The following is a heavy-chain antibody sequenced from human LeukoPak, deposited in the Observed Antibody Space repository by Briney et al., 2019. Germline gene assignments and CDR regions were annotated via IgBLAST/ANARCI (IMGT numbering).Heavy chain of an antibody. CDR1: GGSINSSSYY. Sequence: SETLSLTCTVSGGSINSSSYYWGWIRQPPGNGLEWIGSIYYSGSTYYNPSLKSRVTISVDTSKNQFSLKLSSVTAADTAVYYCARGGYYGSGNDFRFDPWGQGTLVTVSS. J-gene: IGHJ5*02. V-gene: IGHV4-39*07. CDR2: IYYSGST. CDR3: ARGGYYGSGNDFRFDP. D-gene: IGHD3-10*01.